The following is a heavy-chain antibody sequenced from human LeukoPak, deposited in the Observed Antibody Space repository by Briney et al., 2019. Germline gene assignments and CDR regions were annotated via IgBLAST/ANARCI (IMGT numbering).Heavy chain of an antibody. J-gene: IGHJ4*02. CDR3: ARDRYCSGGSCYSGLPDY. V-gene: IGHV1-46*01. CDR2: INPSGGST. CDR1: GYTFTSYY. Sequence: ASVKVSCKASGYTFTSYYMHWVRQAPGQGLEWVGIINPSGGSTSYAQKFQGRVTMTRDTSTSTVYMELSSLRSEDTAVYYCARDRYCSGGSCYSGLPDYWGQGTLVTVSS. D-gene: IGHD2-15*01.